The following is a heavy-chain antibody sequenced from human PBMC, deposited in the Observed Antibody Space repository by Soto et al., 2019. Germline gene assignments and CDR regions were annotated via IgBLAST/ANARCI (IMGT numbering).Heavy chain of an antibody. J-gene: IGHJ4*02. Sequence: GASVKVSCKASGYTFTSYGISWVRQAPGQGLEWMGWISAYNGNTNYAQKLQGRVTMTTDTSTSTAYMELRSLRSDDTAVYYCASSDYYASSGYPQYFDYWGQGTLVTVSS. CDR3: ASSDYYASSGYPQYFDY. V-gene: IGHV1-18*04. D-gene: IGHD3-22*01. CDR1: GYTFTSYG. CDR2: ISAYNGNT.